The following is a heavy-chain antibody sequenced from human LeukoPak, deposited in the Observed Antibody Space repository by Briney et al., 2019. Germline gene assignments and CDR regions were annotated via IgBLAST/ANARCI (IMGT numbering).Heavy chain of an antibody. CDR1: GFTFSNAW. Sequence: PGGSLRLSCAASGFTFSNAWMSWVRQAPGKGLEWVGRIKSKTDGGTTDYAAPVKGRFTISRDDSKNTLYLQMNSLKTEDTAVYYCTTEMDIAARPWGFYWGQGTLVTVSS. CDR2: IKSKTDGGTT. J-gene: IGHJ4*02. V-gene: IGHV3-15*01. D-gene: IGHD6-6*01. CDR3: TTEMDIAARPWGFY.